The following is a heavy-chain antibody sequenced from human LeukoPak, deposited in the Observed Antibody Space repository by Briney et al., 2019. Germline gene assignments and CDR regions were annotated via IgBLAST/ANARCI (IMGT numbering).Heavy chain of an antibody. CDR1: GLTFSDYN. CDR3: ARRAGGYSHPYDY. D-gene: IGHD4-23*01. J-gene: IGHJ4*02. Sequence: PGGSLRLSCAASGLTFSDYNMRWIRQAPGKGLEWVSSISRSGSTKYYADSVKGRFTISRDNAKNSLFLQMNSLRAEDTAVYYCARRAGGYSHPYDYWGQGILVTVSS. CDR2: ISRSGSTK. V-gene: IGHV3-11*01.